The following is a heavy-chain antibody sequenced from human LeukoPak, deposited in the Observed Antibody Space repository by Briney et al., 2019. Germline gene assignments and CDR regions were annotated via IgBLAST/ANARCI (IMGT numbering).Heavy chain of an antibody. CDR2: IKSKTDGGTT. CDR3: ARDATTADGWVYMDV. J-gene: IGHJ6*03. V-gene: IGHV3-15*01. CDR1: GFTFSNAW. D-gene: IGHD6-13*01. Sequence: GGSLRLSCAASGFTFSNAWMSWVRQAPGKGLEWVGRIKSKTDGGTTDYAAPVKGRFTISRDDSKNTLYLQMNSLTAEDTGLYYCARDATTADGWVYMDVWGKGTTVTISS.